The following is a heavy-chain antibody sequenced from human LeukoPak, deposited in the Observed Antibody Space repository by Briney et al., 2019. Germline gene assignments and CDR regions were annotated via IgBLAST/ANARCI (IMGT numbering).Heavy chain of an antibody. CDR1: GYTLTDLS. V-gene: IGHV1-24*01. J-gene: IGHJ4*02. D-gene: IGHD5-18*01. CDR3: TTGYSYGGIVDY. CDR2: FDPEDGET. Sequence: ASVKVSCKVSGYTLTDLSMHWVRQAPGKGLEWMGSFDPEDGETIYAQKFQGRVTMTEDTSTDTAYMALSSLKTEDTAVYYCTTGYSYGGIVDYWGQGTLVTVSS.